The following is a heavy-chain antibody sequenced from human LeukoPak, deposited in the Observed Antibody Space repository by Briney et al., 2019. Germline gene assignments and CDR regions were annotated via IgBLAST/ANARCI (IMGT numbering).Heavy chain of an antibody. Sequence: GGSLRLSCAASGFTFSDYYMTWIRQTPGKGLEWLTFISTTSSDTRYADSVKGRFTISRDNAKNSLYLQMNSLRAEDTALYYCASLVRHLTGAFDIWGQGTMVTVSS. CDR1: GFTFSDYY. V-gene: IGHV3-11*03. J-gene: IGHJ3*02. D-gene: IGHD3-10*01. CDR2: ISTTSSDT. CDR3: ASLVRHLTGAFDI.